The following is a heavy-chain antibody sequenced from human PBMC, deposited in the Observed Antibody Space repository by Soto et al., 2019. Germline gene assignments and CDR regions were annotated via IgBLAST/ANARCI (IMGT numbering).Heavy chain of an antibody. J-gene: IGHJ4*02. CDR3: AREYCSRTSCYGVDY. CDR1: GYTFTTYG. D-gene: IGHD2-2*01. Sequence: QVQLVQSGPEVREPGASVKVSCKASGYTFTTYGISWVRQAPGQGLEWMGWISTNKGNTRYAQNLQGRVTMTTDTSTSTAYMELRSLRSDDTAVYYCAREYCSRTSCYGVDYWGQGTPVTVSS. CDR2: ISTNKGNT. V-gene: IGHV1-18*01.